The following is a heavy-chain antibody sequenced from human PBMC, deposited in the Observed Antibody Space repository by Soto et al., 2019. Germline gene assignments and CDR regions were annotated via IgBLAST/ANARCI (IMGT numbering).Heavy chain of an antibody. J-gene: IGHJ6*02. CDR2: IISIFGTA. D-gene: IGHD1-26*01. CDR1: GGTFSSYA. CDR3: ASHSGSSPEGRYYYGMDV. Sequence: QVQLVQSGAEVKKPGSSVKVSCKASGGTFSSYAISWVRQAPGQGLEWMGGIISIFGTADYAQKFQGRVTITADESTSTAYMEVSSLRSEDTAVYYCASHSGSSPEGRYYYGMDVWGQGTTVTVSS. V-gene: IGHV1-69*12.